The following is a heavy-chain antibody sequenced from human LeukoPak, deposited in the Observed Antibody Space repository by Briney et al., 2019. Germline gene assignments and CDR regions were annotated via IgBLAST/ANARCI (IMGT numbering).Heavy chain of an antibody. D-gene: IGHD4-17*01. CDR3: ARVRLRDRLGWFDP. Sequence: PSQTLSLTCAVSGGSISSGGYSWSWIRQPPGKGLEWIGYIYHSGSTYYNPSLKSRVTISVDRSKNQFSLKLSSVTAADTAVYYCARVRLRDRLGWFDPWGQGTLVTVSS. CDR2: IYHSGST. J-gene: IGHJ5*02. V-gene: IGHV4-30-2*01. CDR1: GGSISSGGYS.